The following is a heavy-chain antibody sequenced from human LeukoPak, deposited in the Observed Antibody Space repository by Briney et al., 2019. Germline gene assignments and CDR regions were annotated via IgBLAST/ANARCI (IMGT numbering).Heavy chain of an antibody. J-gene: IGHJ4*02. CDR2: MNPNSGNT. V-gene: IGHV1-8*03. CDR3: VRGHRGYSYGHNY. Sequence: GSVKVSCMASVYTLTSYDINWVRPATGLGLEWMGWMNPNSGNTGYAQKYQGRVTITRNTSISTAYMELSSLRSEDTAVYYCVRGHRGYSYGHNYWGQGTLVTVSS. D-gene: IGHD5-18*01. CDR1: VYTLTSYD.